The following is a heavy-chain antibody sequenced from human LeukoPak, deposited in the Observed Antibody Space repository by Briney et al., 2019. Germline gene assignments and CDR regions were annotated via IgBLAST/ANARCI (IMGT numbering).Heavy chain of an antibody. J-gene: IGHJ3*02. CDR3: TRAPRGDAFDI. V-gene: IGHV3-49*04. Sequence: GGSLRLSCTASGFTFGDYAMSWVRQAPGKGLEWVGFIRSKAYGGTTEYAASVKGRFTISRDDSKSIAYLQMNSLKTEDTAVYYCTRAPRGDAFDIWGQGTMVTVSS. D-gene: IGHD3-10*01. CDR2: IRSKAYGGTT. CDR1: GFTFGDYA.